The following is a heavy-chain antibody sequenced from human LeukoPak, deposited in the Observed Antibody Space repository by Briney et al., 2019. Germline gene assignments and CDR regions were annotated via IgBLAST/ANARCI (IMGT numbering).Heavy chain of an antibody. CDR2: IYYSGST. CDR1: GGSISSYY. Sequence: PSETLSLTCTVSGGSISSYYWSWIRQPPGKGLEWIGYIYYSGSTNYNPSLKSRVTISVDTSKNQFSPKLSSVTAADTAVYYCARGGSSSWYALDYWGQGTLVTVSS. CDR3: ARGGSSSWYALDY. J-gene: IGHJ4*02. V-gene: IGHV4-59*01. D-gene: IGHD6-13*01.